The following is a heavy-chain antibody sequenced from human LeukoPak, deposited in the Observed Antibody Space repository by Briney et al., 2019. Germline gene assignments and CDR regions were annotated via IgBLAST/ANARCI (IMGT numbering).Heavy chain of an antibody. CDR2: ISYDGSNK. D-gene: IGHD2-15*01. CDR3: ARANLVVVAASTRWNWFDP. CDR1: GFTFSSYA. J-gene: IGHJ5*02. V-gene: IGHV3-30-3*01. Sequence: GGSLRLSCAASGFTFSSYAMYWVRQAPGKGLEWVAVISYDGSNKYYAGSVKGRFTISRDNSKNTLYLQMNSLRAEDTAVYYCARANLVVVAASTRWNWFDPWGQGTLVTVSS.